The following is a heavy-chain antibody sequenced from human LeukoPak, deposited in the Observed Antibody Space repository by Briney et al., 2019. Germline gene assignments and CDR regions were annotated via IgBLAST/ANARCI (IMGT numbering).Heavy chain of an antibody. Sequence: PGGSLRLSCAASGFTFSTHWMTWVRQAPGKGLEWVANIKEDGSQKYYVDSVKGRFTISRDNAKNSLYLQMDSLRAEDTAVYYCARDTGCAGGNCFSFYDSWGQGTLVTVSS. CDR3: ARDTGCAGGNCFSFYDS. CDR2: IKEDGSQK. CDR1: GFTFSTHW. V-gene: IGHV3-7*01. D-gene: IGHD2-15*01. J-gene: IGHJ4*02.